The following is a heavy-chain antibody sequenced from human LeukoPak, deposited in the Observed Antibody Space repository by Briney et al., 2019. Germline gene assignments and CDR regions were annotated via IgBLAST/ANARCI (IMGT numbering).Heavy chain of an antibody. CDR2: MNPNSGNT. CDR1: GYTFTSYD. V-gene: IGHV1-8*01. CDR3: ARGVKVDP. J-gene: IGHJ5*02. Sequence: GASVKVSCMASGYTFTSYDINWVRQATGQGLEWMGWMNPNSGNTRYAQKFHGRLTMTRNTSISTAYMDLSSLRSEDTAVYYCARGVKVDPWGQGTLVTVSS.